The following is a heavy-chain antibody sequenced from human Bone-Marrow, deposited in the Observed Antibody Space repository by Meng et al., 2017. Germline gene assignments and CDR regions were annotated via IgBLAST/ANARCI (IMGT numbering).Heavy chain of an antibody. V-gene: IGHV6-1*01. CDR2: TYYRSKWYN. CDR3: AKAPHGTGDWDPQDY. Sequence: SCAISGDSVSSNSAAWNWIRQSPSRGLEWLGRTYYRSKWYNDYAVSVKSRITINPDTSKNQFSLQLNSVTPGDTAVYYCAKAPHGTGDWDPQDYWGQGTLVTVSS. CDR1: GDSVSSNSAA. J-gene: IGHJ4*02. D-gene: IGHD7-27*01.